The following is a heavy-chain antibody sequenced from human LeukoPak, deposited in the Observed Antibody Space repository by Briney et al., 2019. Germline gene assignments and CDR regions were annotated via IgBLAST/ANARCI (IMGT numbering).Heavy chain of an antibody. CDR1: GGSISSYY. D-gene: IGHD3-3*01. CDR2: IYYSGST. Sequence: KTSETLSLTCTVSGGSISSYYWSWIRQPPGKRLEWIGHIYYSGSTNYNPSLKSRVTISVDTSKNQFSLKLSSVTAADTAVYYCASRSSIWSGYQDTLYYFDSWGQGTLVTVSP. V-gene: IGHV4-59*01. J-gene: IGHJ4*02. CDR3: ASRSSIWSGYQDTLYYFDS.